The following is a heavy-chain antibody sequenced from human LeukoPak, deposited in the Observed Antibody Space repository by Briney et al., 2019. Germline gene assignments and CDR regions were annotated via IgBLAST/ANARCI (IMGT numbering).Heavy chain of an antibody. J-gene: IGHJ5*02. CDR1: GGSISSYY. CDR2: IYYSGST. D-gene: IGHD5-18*01. V-gene: IGHV4-59*08. CDR3: ARQPTWIRDWFDP. Sequence: SETLSLTCIVSGGSISSYYWSWIRQPPGKGLEWIGYIYYSGSTNYNPSLKSRVTISVDTSKNQFSLKLSSVTAADTAVYYCARQPTWIRDWFDPWGQGTLVTVSS.